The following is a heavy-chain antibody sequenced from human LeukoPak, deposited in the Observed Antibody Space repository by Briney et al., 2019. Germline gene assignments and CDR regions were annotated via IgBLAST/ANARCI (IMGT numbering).Heavy chain of an antibody. CDR1: GSSFITYW. CDR3: ARSFGEYLSGAFDI. CDR2: IYPGDSDT. J-gene: IGHJ3*02. V-gene: IGHV5-51*01. D-gene: IGHD3-10*01. Sequence: GESLKISCAGSGSSFITYWISWVRQMPGKGLEWMGIIYPGDSDTRYSPSFQGQATISADKSISTAYLQWRSLKASDTAIYYCARSFGEYLSGAFDIWGQGTMVTVSS.